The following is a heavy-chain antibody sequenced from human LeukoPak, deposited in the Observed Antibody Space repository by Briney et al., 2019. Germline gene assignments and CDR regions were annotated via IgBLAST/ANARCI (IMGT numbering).Heavy chain of an antibody. CDR3: ARAVGTSRNFFGY. J-gene: IGHJ4*02. V-gene: IGHV4-38-2*02. Sequence: PPETLSLTCTVSGYSISSGFYWGWIRQPPGKGLECIGSIYHSGSTYYNPSLKSRVTISVDTSKNQFSLNLSSVTAADTAMYYCARAVGTSRNFFGYWGQGTLVTVSS. D-gene: IGHD4-23*01. CDR1: GYSISSGFY. CDR2: IYHSGST.